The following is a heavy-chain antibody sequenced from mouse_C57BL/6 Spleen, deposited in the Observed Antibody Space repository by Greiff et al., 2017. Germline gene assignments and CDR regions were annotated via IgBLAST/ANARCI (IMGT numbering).Heavy chain of an antibody. CDR2: INPSNGGT. Sequence: VQLQQPGTELVKPGASVKLSCKASGYTFTSYWMHWVKQRPGQGLEWIGNINPSNGGTNYNEKFKSKATLTVDKSSSTAYMQLSSLTSEDSAVYYCARNSNYFYYAMDYWGQGTSDTVSS. CDR1: GYTFTSYW. J-gene: IGHJ4*01. CDR3: ARNSNYFYYAMDY. D-gene: IGHD2-5*01. V-gene: IGHV1-53*01.